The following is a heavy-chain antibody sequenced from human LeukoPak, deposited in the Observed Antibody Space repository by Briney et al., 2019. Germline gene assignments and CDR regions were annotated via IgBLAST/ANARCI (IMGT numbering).Heavy chain of an antibody. CDR1: GFTFSSYA. Sequence: GGSLRLSCAASGFTFSSYAMHWVRQAPGKGLEWVAVISYDGSNKYYADSVKGRFTISRDNSKNTLYLHMNSLKTEDTAIYYCAKGFDYWGQGTLVTVSS. CDR3: AKGFDY. CDR2: ISYDGSNK. J-gene: IGHJ4*02. V-gene: IGHV3-30*04.